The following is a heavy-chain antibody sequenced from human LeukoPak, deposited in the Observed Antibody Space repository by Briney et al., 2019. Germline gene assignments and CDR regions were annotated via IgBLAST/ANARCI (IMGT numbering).Heavy chain of an antibody. V-gene: IGHV4-31*03. Sequence: SETLSLTCTVSGGSISSGGYCWSWIRQHPGKGLEWIGYIYYSGSTYYNPSLKSRVTISVDTSKNQFSLKLSSVTAADTAVYYCARGGYCSSTSCYRQLDVWGKGTTVTVSS. CDR1: GGSISSGGYC. J-gene: IGHJ6*04. D-gene: IGHD2-2*03. CDR2: IYYSGST. CDR3: ARGGYCSSTSCYRQLDV.